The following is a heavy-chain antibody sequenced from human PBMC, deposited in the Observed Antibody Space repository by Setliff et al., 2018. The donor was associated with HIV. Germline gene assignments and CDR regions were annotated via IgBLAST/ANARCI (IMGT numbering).Heavy chain of an antibody. CDR3: ARQAWHYDRDGYFIDY. CDR1: GYFISNGYY. J-gene: IGHJ4*02. CDR2: IYQNGNT. D-gene: IGHD3-22*01. Sequence: PSETLSLTCSVSGYFISNGYYWGWIRQPPGKGLEWVGTIYQNGNTYYSPSLESRVSVSMDMSRNQFSVKLNSATAADTAVYYCARQAWHYDRDGYFIDYWGQGKRVTVS. V-gene: IGHV4-38-2*02.